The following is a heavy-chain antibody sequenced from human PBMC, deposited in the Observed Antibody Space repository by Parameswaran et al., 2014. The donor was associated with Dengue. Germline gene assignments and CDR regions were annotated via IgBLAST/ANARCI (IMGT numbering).Heavy chain of an antibody. D-gene: IGHD2-21*02. J-gene: IGHJ4*02. CDR2: LSANGGST. Sequence: VRQAPGKGLEWVSTLSANGGSTFFADSVKGRFTISRDNSKNTLYLQLNSLRAEDTAIYYCVKGSLTPRGYCGGDCYIYFDYWGQGTLVTVSS. V-gene: IGHV3-23*01. CDR3: VKGSLTPRGYCGGDCYIYFDY.